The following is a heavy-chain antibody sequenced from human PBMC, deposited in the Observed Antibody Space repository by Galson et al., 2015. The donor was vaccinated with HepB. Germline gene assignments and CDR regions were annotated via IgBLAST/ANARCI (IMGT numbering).Heavy chain of an antibody. Sequence: SETLSLTCTVSGGSISSSSYYWGWIRQPPGKGLEWIGSIYYSGSTYYNPSLKSRVTISVDTSKNQFSLKLSSVTAADTTVYYCARPQLVHWYFDLWGRGTLVTVSS. J-gene: IGHJ2*01. CDR3: ARPQLVHWYFDL. V-gene: IGHV4-39*01. CDR1: GGSISSSSYY. CDR2: IYYSGST. D-gene: IGHD6-6*01.